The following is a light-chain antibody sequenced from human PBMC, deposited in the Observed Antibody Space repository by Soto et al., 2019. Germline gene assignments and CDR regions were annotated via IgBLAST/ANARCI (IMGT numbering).Light chain of an antibody. Sequence: QSALTQPASVSGSPGQSITISCTGTSSDVGSYNLVSWYQQHPDKPPKLMIYEGSKRPSGVSNRFSGSKSGNTASLTISGLQAEDEADYYCCSYAGSSTSWVFGGGTKLTVL. CDR1: SSDVGSYNL. CDR3: CSYAGSSTSWV. V-gene: IGLV2-23*01. J-gene: IGLJ3*02. CDR2: EGS.